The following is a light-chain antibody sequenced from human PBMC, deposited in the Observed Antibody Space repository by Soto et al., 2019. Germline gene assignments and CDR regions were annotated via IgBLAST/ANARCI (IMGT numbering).Light chain of an antibody. CDR2: DTS. V-gene: IGKV3-11*01. J-gene: IGKJ3*01. CDR1: QSVSSY. Sequence: EIVLTQSPVTLSLSPGERATLSCRASQSVSSYLAWYQQKPGQAPRLLIYDTSNRATGIPARFSGSGSGTDFTLTITSLEPEDFAVYYCQQRSNWPRTFGPGTKV. CDR3: QQRSNWPRT.